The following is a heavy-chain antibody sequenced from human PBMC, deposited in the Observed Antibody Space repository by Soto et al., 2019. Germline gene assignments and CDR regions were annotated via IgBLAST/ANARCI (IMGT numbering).Heavy chain of an antibody. CDR3: ARGHGYGATGDY. V-gene: IGHV4-34*01. J-gene: IGHJ4*02. D-gene: IGHD4-17*01. Sequence: QVQLQQWGAGLLKPSETLSLTYTVYGGSFSGYFWSWIRQPPGMGLEWIGEINHSGSTNYNPSLKSRVTMSVDSSSNQFSLQLTSVTAADTAVYYCARGHGYGATGDYWGQGTLVTVSS. CDR1: GGSFSGYF. CDR2: INHSGST.